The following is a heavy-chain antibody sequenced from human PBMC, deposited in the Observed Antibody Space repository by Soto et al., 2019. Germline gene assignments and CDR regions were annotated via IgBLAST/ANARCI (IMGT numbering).Heavy chain of an antibody. CDR3: AKDLGYSRSWSRNDAFDI. Sequence: GGSLRLSCAASGFTFSSYAMSWVRQAPGKGLEWVSAISGSGGSTYYADSVKGRFTISRDNSKNTLYLQMNSLRAEDTAVYYCAKDLGYSRSWSRNDAFDIWGQGTMVTVSS. D-gene: IGHD6-13*01. CDR2: ISGSGGST. J-gene: IGHJ3*02. V-gene: IGHV3-23*01. CDR1: GFTFSSYA.